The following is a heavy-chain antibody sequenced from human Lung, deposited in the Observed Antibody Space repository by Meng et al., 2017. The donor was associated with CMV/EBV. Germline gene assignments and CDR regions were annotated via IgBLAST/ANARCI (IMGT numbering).Heavy chain of an antibody. Sequence: RECGPALVKPSETLSLTCAVSGDSITNHNWWAWVRQPPGKGLGWIGEIPHRGSSAYNPSLKSRVSMSIDKSKNQFSLKLTSVTAADTAVYHCLRRSGGSVWGQGTLVTVSS. D-gene: IGHD3-10*01. CDR1: GDSITNHNW. V-gene: IGHV4-4*02. CDR3: LRRSGGSV. J-gene: IGHJ1*01. CDR2: IPHRGSS.